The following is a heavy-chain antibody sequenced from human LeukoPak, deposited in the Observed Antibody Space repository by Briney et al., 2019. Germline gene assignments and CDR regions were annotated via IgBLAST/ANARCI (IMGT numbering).Heavy chain of an antibody. J-gene: IGHJ3*02. D-gene: IGHD3-10*01. V-gene: IGHV1-69*06. CDR2: IIPIFGTA. CDR1: GGTFSSYA. Sequence: GASVKVSCKASGGTFSSYAISWVRQAPGQGLEWMGGIIPIFGTANYAQKFQGRVTITADKSTSTAYMELSSLRSEDTAVYYCARVLLWFGEPDAFDIWGQGTMVTVSS. CDR3: ARVLLWFGEPDAFDI.